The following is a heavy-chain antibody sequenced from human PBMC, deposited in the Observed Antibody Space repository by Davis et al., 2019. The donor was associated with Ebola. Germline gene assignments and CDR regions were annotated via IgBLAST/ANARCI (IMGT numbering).Heavy chain of an antibody. D-gene: IGHD3-10*01. CDR1: GFTVSSNY. V-gene: IGHV3-53*04. J-gene: IGHJ5*02. CDR3: AKDTSGGSFDP. CDR2: IYSGGST. Sequence: GESLKISCAASGFTVSSNYMSWVRQAPGKGLEWVSVIYSGGSTYYADSVKGRFTISRHNSKNTLYLQMNSLRAEDTAVYYCAKDTSGGSFDPWGQGTLVTVSS.